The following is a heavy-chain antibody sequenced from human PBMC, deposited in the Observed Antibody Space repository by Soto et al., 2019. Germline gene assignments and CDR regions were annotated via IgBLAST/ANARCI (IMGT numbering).Heavy chain of an antibody. CDR3: ARGDPGYSSSWYGY. CDR1: GDSISSGYY. D-gene: IGHD6-13*01. CDR2: IYHSGTT. V-gene: IGHV4-38-2*01. Sequence: SETLSLTCAVSGDSISSGYYWAWIRQPPGKGLEWIGRIYHSGTTYYNPSLKSRVTISVDTSKNQFSLKLSSVTAADTAVYYCARGDPGYSSSWYGYWGQGTLVTVSS. J-gene: IGHJ4*02.